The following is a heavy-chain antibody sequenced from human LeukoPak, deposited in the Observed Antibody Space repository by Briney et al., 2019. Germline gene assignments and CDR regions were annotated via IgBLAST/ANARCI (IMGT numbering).Heavy chain of an antibody. Sequence: SETLSLTCTVSGGSISSYYWSWIRQPPGKGLEWIGYIYYSGSTNYNPSLKSRVTISVDTSKKQFSLKLSSVTAADTAVYYCARAGGESNYGFDYWGQGTLVTVSS. D-gene: IGHD4-11*01. J-gene: IGHJ4*02. CDR3: ARAGGESNYGFDY. CDR1: GGSISSYY. CDR2: IYYSGST. V-gene: IGHV4-59*01.